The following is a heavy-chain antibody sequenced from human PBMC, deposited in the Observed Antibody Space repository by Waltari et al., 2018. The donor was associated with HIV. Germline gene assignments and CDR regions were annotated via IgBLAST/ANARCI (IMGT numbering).Heavy chain of an antibody. D-gene: IGHD2-8*01. CDR2: IKRRTDGGTT. CDR1: GFTHSDAW. CDR3: FTDMVPN. Sequence: EVLLVESGGDLVKPGGSLRLSCAASGFTHSDAWMHWVRQAPGKGLEWVGRIKRRTDGGTTDYAAPVTGRFTISRDDSKHTLYLQMNSLTIEDTAVYYCFTDMVPNWGQGTLVTVSS. J-gene: IGHJ4*02. V-gene: IGHV3-15*01.